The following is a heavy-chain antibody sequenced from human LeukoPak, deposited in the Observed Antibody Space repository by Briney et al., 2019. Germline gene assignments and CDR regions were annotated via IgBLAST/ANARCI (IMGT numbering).Heavy chain of an antibody. CDR2: MNPNSGNP. V-gene: IGHV1-8*03. CDR3: ARAIRYQLLSDY. CDR1: GYTFITYD. D-gene: IGHD2-2*01. J-gene: IGHJ4*02. Sequence: ASVKVSCKTSGYTFITYDINWVRQAAGQGLEWMGLMNPNSGNPRFAQKFQGRATITSDTSITTAYLELSSLRSEDTAVYYCARAIRYQLLSDYWGQGTLVTVSS.